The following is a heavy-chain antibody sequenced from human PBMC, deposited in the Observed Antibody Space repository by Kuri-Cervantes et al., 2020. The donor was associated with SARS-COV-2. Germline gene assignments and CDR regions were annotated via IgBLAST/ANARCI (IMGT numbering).Heavy chain of an antibody. CDR3: ARVVTMVRGVIENGMDV. CDR1: GFTFSSYS. V-gene: IGHV3-21*01. J-gene: IGHJ6*02. Sequence: GVLKISCAASGFTFSSYSMNWVRQAPGKGLEWVSSISSSSSYIYYADSVKGRFTISRDNAKNSLYLQMNSLRAEDTAVYYCARVVTMVRGVIENGMDVWGQGTTVTVSS. CDR2: ISSSSSYI. D-gene: IGHD3-10*01.